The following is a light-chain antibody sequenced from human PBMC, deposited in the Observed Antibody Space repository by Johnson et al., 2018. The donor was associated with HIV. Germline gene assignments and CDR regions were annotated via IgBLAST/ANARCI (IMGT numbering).Light chain of an antibody. V-gene: IGLV1-51*01. Sequence: QAVLTQPPSVSAAPGQKVTISCSGSSSNIGNNYVSWYQQLPGTAPKLLIYDNNKRPSGIPDRFSGSKSGTSATLGITALQPGDEADYYFGTWDSSLSAYVFGTGTKVTVL. CDR3: GTWDSSLSAYV. CDR1: SSNIGNNY. CDR2: DNN. J-gene: IGLJ1*01.